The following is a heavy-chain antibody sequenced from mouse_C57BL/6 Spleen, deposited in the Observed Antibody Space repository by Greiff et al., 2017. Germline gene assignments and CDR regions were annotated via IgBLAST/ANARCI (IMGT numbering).Heavy chain of an antibody. Sequence: DVKLQESGPGLVKPSQSLSLTCSVTGYSITSGYYWNWIRQFPGNKLEWMGYISYDGSNNYNPSLKNRISITRDTSKNQFFLKLNSVTTEDTATYYCARRVYYGPYYAMDYWGQGTSVTVSS. D-gene: IGHD2-1*01. CDR2: ISYDGSN. V-gene: IGHV3-6*01. CDR1: GYSITSGYY. J-gene: IGHJ4*01. CDR3: ARRVYYGPYYAMDY.